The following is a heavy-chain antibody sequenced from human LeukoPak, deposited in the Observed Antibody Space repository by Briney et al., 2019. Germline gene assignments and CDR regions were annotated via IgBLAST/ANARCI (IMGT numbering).Heavy chain of an antibody. CDR2: INTDESRS. CDR3: AAVGATDTKFDF. V-gene: IGHV3-74*01. D-gene: IGHD1-26*01. Sequence: GGSLRLSCVASGFTFSNYWMHWVRQAPGKGLVWGSRINTDESRSTYADSVKGRFTISRDNAKNTLYLQMSNLRAEDTAVYYCAAVGATDTKFDFWGQGSLVTVSS. J-gene: IGHJ4*02. CDR1: GFTFSNYW.